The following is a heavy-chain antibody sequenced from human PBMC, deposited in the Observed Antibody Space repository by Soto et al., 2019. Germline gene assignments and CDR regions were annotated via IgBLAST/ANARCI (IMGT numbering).Heavy chain of an antibody. V-gene: IGHV4-59*08. CDR3: ARGYCSSTSCYFGHSSWFDP. CDR2: VYYSGST. J-gene: IGHJ5*02. CDR1: GDPIDGHY. D-gene: IGHD2-2*01. Sequence: PSETLSLTCSVSGDPIDGHYWGWIRQPPGKGLEWIGNVYYSGSTNYNPSLKSRVTISVDTSKNQFSLNLSSVTAADTAVYYCARGYCSSTSCYFGHSSWFDPWGQGTLVTVSS.